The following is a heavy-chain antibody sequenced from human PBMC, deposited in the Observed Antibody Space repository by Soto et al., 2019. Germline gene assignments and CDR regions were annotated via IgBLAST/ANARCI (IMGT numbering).Heavy chain of an antibody. CDR2: IDSSSSTI. J-gene: IGHJ4*02. V-gene: IGHV3-48*01. CDR1: GFTFSSYS. D-gene: IGHD1-26*01. Sequence: EVQLVESGGGLVQPGGSLRLSCAASGFTFSSYSMNWVRQAPGKGLEWVSYIDSSSSTIYYADSVKGRFPISRDNAKNSLYPQITSLRAEDTAVYYCASSGRTGADYWGQGALVTVSS. CDR3: ASSGRTGADY.